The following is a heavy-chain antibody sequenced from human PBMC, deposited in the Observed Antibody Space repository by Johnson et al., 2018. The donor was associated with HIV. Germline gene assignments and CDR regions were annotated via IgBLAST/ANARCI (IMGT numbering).Heavy chain of an antibody. D-gene: IGHD7-27*01. Sequence: VLLVESGGGVVKPGGSLRLYCAASGFTFSNAWMSWVRQAPGKGLEWVGGIKRNIDGGTTDYAAPVKGRFTISRDNSKNTLYMKMNSLRAEDTAVYYCAKGLGTGDDAFDIWGQGTMVTVSS. CDR2: IKRNIDGGTT. J-gene: IGHJ3*02. V-gene: IGHV3-15*01. CDR3: AKGLGTGDDAFDI. CDR1: GFTFSNAW.